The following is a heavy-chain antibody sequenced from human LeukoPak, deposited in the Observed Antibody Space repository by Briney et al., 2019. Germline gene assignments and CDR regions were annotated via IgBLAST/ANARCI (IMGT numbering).Heavy chain of an antibody. Sequence: PSGTLSLTCTVSDYSISSGYYWGCIRQPPGKGLEWIASIYYSGSTYYNPSLKSRVTMSVDTSKNQFSLKLTSVTAADTAAYYCARVPRAYYFDYWGQGTLLTVSS. CDR3: ARVPRAYYFDY. D-gene: IGHD2-2*01. CDR1: DYSISSGYY. CDR2: IYYSGST. J-gene: IGHJ4*02. V-gene: IGHV4-38-2*02.